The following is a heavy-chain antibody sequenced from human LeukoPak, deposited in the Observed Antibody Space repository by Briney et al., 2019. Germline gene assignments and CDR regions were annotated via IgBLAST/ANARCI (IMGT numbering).Heavy chain of an antibody. V-gene: IGHV4-34*01. J-gene: IGHJ4*02. Sequence: SETLSLTCAVYGGSFSGYYWSWIRQPPGKGLEWIGEINHSGSTNYNPSLKSRVTISVDTSKNQFSLKLSSVTAADTAVYYCARDLVVITARNFDYWGQGTLVSVSS. CDR3: ARDLVVITARNFDY. CDR2: INHSGST. D-gene: IGHD3-22*01. CDR1: GGSFSGYY.